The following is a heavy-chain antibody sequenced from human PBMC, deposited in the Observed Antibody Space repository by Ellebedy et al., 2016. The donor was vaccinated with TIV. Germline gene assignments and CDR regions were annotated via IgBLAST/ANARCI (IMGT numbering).Heavy chain of an antibody. V-gene: IGHV1-2*02. CDR1: GYTFTGYY. Sequence: ASVKVSCXASGYTFTGYYIHWVRQAPGQGLEWMGWINPNTGGTNYAQKFQGRVTMTRDTSFSTAYMELSRLSSDDTAVYYCAKVGATAAWGQGTLVTVSS. D-gene: IGHD1-26*01. CDR2: INPNTGGT. CDR3: AKVGATAA. J-gene: IGHJ5*02.